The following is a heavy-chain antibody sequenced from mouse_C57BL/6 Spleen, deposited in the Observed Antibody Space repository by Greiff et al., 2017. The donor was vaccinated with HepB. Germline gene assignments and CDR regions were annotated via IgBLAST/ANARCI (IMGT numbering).Heavy chain of an antibody. CDR2: IYPSDSET. J-gene: IGHJ1*03. CDR3: ARGEAYYSNYNWYFDV. V-gene: IGHV1-61*01. CDR1: GYTFTSYW. D-gene: IGHD2-5*01. Sequence: QVQLKQPGAELVRPGSSVKLSCKASGYTFTSYWMDWVKQRPGQGLEWIGNIYPSDSETHYNQKFKDKATLTVDKSSSTAYMQLSSLTSEDSAVYYCARGEAYYSNYNWYFDVWGTGTTVTVSS.